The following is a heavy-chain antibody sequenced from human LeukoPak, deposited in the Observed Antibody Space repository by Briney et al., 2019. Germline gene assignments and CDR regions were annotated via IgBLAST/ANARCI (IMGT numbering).Heavy chain of an antibody. Sequence: GGSLRLSCAASGFTVSSNYMTWVRQAPRKGLEWVSVLYSGGSAYYADSVKGRFTISRDNAENSLYLQMNSLRAEDTAVYFCVREGVNPETWFDPWGQGTLVTVSS. CDR3: VREGVNPETWFDP. J-gene: IGHJ5*02. D-gene: IGHD1-14*01. V-gene: IGHV3-53*01. CDR2: LYSGGSA. CDR1: GFTVSSNY.